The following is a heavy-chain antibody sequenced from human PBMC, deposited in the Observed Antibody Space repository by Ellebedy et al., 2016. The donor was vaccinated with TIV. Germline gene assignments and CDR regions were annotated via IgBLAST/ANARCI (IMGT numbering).Heavy chain of an antibody. CDR1: GFIFSDYS. J-gene: IGHJ4*02. Sequence: GESLKISCAASGFIFSDYSMNWVRQAPGKGLEWVSYVSGGGSNIKYADSVKGRFTISRDSAKNSLYLQVNSLRDEDTAVYYCAKLAGTHLWYFDYWGQGTLVTVSS. D-gene: IGHD2-15*01. V-gene: IGHV3-48*02. CDR3: AKLAGTHLWYFDY. CDR2: VSGGGSNI.